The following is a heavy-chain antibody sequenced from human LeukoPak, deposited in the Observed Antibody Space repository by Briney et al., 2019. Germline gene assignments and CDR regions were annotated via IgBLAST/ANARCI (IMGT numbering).Heavy chain of an antibody. J-gene: IGHJ4*02. Sequence: SETLSLTCAVYGGSFSGYYWGWIRQPPGKGLEWIGRIYTSGSTNYNPSLKSRVTLSVDTSKNQFSLRLSSVTAADTAVYYCARDTYYYHSSGYYGVFDYWGQGILVTVST. V-gene: IGHV4-59*10. CDR3: ARDTYYYHSSGYYGVFDY. CDR1: GGSFSGYY. D-gene: IGHD3-22*01. CDR2: IYTSGST.